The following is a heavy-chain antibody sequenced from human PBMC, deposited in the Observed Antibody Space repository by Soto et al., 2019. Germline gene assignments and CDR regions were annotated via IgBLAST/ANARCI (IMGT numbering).Heavy chain of an antibody. J-gene: IGHJ4*02. CDR3: AKDEYYYSRSGYYIFDS. D-gene: IGHD3-22*01. CDR2: ISGGGETT. CDR1: GFTFSSYA. V-gene: IGHV3-23*01. Sequence: HPGGSLRLSCAASGFTFSSYAMWWVRQAPGKGLECVSAISGGGETTYYADSVKGRFTISRDNSKKTLYLQMNSLRPEDTALYYCAKDEYYYSRSGYYIFDSWGQGTLVTVSS.